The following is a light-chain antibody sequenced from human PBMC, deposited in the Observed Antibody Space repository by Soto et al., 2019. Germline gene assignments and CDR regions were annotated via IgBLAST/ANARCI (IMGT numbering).Light chain of an antibody. Sequence: QSALTQPPSASGSPGQSVAISCTGTSSDVGGYNYVSWYQQHPGKAPKLMIYEVNKRPSGVPDRFSGSKSGNTASLTVSGLQAEDEADYYCGSYADRSNGFGTGTQLTVL. V-gene: IGLV2-8*01. CDR2: EVN. J-gene: IGLJ1*01. CDR3: GSYADRSNG. CDR1: SSDVGGYNY.